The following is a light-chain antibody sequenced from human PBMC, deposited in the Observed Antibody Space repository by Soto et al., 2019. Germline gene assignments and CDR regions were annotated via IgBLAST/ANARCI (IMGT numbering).Light chain of an antibody. CDR2: GAS. CDR3: QQYGSLPRT. CDR1: QSVTSSY. V-gene: IGKV3-20*01. Sequence: EIVLTQSPGTLSLSPGERATLSCRASQSVTSSYFAWYQQKPGQAPRLLIYGASRRATGISERLSGSGSGTDFTLNISRLEPEDFAVDYCQQYGSLPRTFGQGTKVEIK. J-gene: IGKJ1*01.